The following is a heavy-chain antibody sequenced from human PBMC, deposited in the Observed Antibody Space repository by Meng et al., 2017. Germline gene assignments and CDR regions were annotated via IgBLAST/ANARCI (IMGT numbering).Heavy chain of an antibody. CDR2: IYYSGST. Sequence: QPQLQRSGPGLVKPSETLSLTCTVSGGSISSSSYYWGWIRQPPGKGLEWIGSIYYSGSTYYNPSLKSRVTISVDTSKNQFSLKLSSVTAADTAVYYCARGRVVNWFDPWGQGTLVTVSS. CDR3: ARGRVVNWFDP. CDR1: GGSISSSSYY. D-gene: IGHD2-15*01. V-gene: IGHV4-39*07. J-gene: IGHJ5*02.